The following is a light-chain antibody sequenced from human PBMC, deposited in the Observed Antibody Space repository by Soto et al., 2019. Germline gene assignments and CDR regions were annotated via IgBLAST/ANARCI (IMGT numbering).Light chain of an antibody. V-gene: IGLV2-14*03. Sequence: QSALTQPASVSGSPGQSITISCTGTSSDVGGYNYVSWYQQHPGKAPKVMIYDVSKRPSGISNRFSGSKSGNTASLTISGLQVEDEADYYCSSYTSGSIRVVFGGGTKLTVL. CDR2: DVS. CDR3: SSYTSGSIRVV. CDR1: SSDVGGYNY. J-gene: IGLJ3*02.